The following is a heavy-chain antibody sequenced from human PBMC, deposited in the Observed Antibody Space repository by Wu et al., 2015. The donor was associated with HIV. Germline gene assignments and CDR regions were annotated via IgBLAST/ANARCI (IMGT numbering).Heavy chain of an antibody. CDR2: ISAYNGNT. D-gene: IGHD1-1*01. Sequence: QVQLVQSGAEMKKPGASVKVSCKASGYTFTSYGISWVRQAPGQGLEWMGWISAYNGNTNNAQKFQGRVTMTTDTFTSTAYMELRSLRSDDTAVYYCARDRDGTSDNWFDPWGREPWSPSPQ. CDR1: GYTFTSYG. CDR3: ARDRDGTSDNWFDP. J-gene: IGHJ5*02. V-gene: IGHV1-18*01.